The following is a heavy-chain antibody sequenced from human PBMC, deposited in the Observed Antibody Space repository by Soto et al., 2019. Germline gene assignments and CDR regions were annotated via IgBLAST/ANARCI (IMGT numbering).Heavy chain of an antibody. CDR2: IYYSGST. V-gene: IGHV4-59*13. J-gene: IGHJ3*01. CDR3: ARVWGGAFDL. CDR1: GGSISSYY. Sequence: SETLSLTCTVSGGSISSYYWSWIRQPPGKGLEWIGYIYYSGSTNYNPSLKSRVTISVDTSKNQFSLKLSSVTAADTAVYYCARVWGGAFDLWGQGTMVTVSS. D-gene: IGHD3-10*01.